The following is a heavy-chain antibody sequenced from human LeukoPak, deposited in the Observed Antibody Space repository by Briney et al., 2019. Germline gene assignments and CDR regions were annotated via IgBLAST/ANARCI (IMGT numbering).Heavy chain of an antibody. CDR2: ISYDGSNK. CDR3: ARDGYYYDMSIAGHFDY. Sequence: GGSLRLSCAASGFTFSSYAMHWVRQAPGKGLEWVAVISYDGSNKYYADSVKGRFTISRDNSKNTLYLQMNSLRAEDTAVYYCARDGYYYDMSIAGHFDYWGQGTLVTVSS. J-gene: IGHJ4*02. CDR1: GFTFSSYA. D-gene: IGHD3-22*01. V-gene: IGHV3-30*04.